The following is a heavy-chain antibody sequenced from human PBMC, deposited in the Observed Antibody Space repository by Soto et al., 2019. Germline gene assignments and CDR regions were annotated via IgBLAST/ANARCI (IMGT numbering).Heavy chain of an antibody. CDR2: IKSKSDGGTT. V-gene: IGHV3-15*01. CDR3: TTXLWRIAVVVGSTEYFNP. CDR1: GFTFRDAW. Sequence: GGYRRPSCAASGFTFRDAWMSWVRQAPGKGLDWVGRIKSKSDGGTTEYAAHVRGRFTISRDDSKNTLYLQMNSLKTEDITVYYCTTXLWRIAVVVGSTEYFNPWGQGTPVTVSS. D-gene: IGHD2-15*01. J-gene: IGHJ5*02.